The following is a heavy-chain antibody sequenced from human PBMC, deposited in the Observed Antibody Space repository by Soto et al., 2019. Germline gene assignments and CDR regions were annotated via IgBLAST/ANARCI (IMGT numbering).Heavy chain of an antibody. D-gene: IGHD2-15*01. CDR2: ISGSGGST. J-gene: IGHJ4*02. CDR3: AKDIFLPKQPIDY. Sequence: EVQLLESGGGLVQPGGSPRLSCAASGFTFSSYAMSWVRQAPGKGLEWVSAISGSGGSTYYADSVKGRITISRDNSKNTLYLQMNSLRAEDTAVYYCAKDIFLPKQPIDYWGQGTLVTVSS. V-gene: IGHV3-23*01. CDR1: GFTFSSYA.